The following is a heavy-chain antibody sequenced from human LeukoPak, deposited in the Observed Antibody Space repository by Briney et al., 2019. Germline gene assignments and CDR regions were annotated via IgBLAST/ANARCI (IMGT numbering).Heavy chain of an antibody. D-gene: IGHD3-10*01. CDR1: GGTFSTDA. V-gene: IGHV1-69*04. Sequence: ASGKVSCKASGGTFSTDAINWVRQAPGQGLEWVGRIIPILDIPNYAQKFQGRVTISADKSTNTAYLELSSLRSEDTALYYCTRNYYGSGSSPFDPWGQGTLVIVSS. J-gene: IGHJ5*02. CDR2: IIPILDIP. CDR3: TRNYYGSGSSPFDP.